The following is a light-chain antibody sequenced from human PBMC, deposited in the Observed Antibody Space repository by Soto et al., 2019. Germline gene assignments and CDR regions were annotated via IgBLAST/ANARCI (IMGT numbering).Light chain of an antibody. CDR3: SSYTSSSRD. Sequence: QSVLTQPASVSGSPGQSITISCTGTSSDVGGYNYVSWYQQHPGKAPKLMIYEVSNRPSGVSNRFSGSKSGNTASLTISGLQAEDEADYYCSSYTSSSRDFGTGTKLTVL. V-gene: IGLV2-14*01. J-gene: IGLJ1*01. CDR2: EVS. CDR1: SSDVGGYNY.